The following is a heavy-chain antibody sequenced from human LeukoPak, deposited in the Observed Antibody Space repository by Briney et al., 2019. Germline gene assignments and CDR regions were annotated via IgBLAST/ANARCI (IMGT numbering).Heavy chain of an antibody. Sequence: PGGSLRLSCAASAFTFSSYAMSWVRQAPGKGLEWVSTISGSGGSTYYAESVKGRFTISRDNNKSTLYLQMNSLRAEDTAVYYCAKAAQVAGRPNLGGHFDYWGQGTLVTVSS. V-gene: IGHV3-23*01. J-gene: IGHJ4*02. CDR1: AFTFSSYA. D-gene: IGHD6-6*01. CDR3: AKAAQVAGRPNLGGHFDY. CDR2: ISGSGGST.